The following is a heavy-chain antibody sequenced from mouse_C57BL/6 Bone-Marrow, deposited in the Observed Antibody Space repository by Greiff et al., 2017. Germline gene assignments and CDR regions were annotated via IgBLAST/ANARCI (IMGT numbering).Heavy chain of an antibody. CDR3: ARVLYGYDYYAMDY. J-gene: IGHJ4*01. CDR1: GYTFTSYG. CDR2: IYPRSGNT. D-gene: IGHD2-2*01. Sequence: VQLQQSGAELARPGASVKLSCKASGYTFTSYGISWVKQRTGQGLEWIGEIYPRSGNTYYNEKFKGKATLTADKSSSTAYMELRSLTSEDSAVYFCARVLYGYDYYAMDYWGQGTSVTVSS. V-gene: IGHV1-81*01.